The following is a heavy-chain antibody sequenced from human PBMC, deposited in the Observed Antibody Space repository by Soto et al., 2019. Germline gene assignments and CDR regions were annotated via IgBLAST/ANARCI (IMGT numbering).Heavy chain of an antibody. D-gene: IGHD1-7*01. V-gene: IGHV4-61*01. CDR1: GGSVSSGSYY. CDR2: IYYSGST. J-gene: IGHJ4*02. Sequence: PSETLSLTCTVSGGSVSSGSYYWSWIRQPPGKGLEWIGYIYYSGSTNYNPSLKSRVTISVDTSKNQFSLKLSSVTAADTAVYYCARGSGLTGTTFNPNYYFDYWGQGTLVTVSS. CDR3: ARGSGLTGTTFNPNYYFDY.